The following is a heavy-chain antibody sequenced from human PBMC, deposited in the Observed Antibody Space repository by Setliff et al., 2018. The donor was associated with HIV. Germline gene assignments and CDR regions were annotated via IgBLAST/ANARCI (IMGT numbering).Heavy chain of an antibody. CDR3: VKNLYTEMWGEIFDY. V-gene: IGHV3-43*01. Sequence: LRLSCVASGFAFDDYSMHWVRQAPGKGLEWVSLISWDGSSTFYADSVKGRFTVSRDNSRNTQYLQMNSLSVEDTAVYYCVKNLYTEMWGEIFDYWGRGTLVTVSS. CDR1: GFAFDDYS. J-gene: IGHJ4*02. CDR2: ISWDGSST. D-gene: IGHD3-16*01.